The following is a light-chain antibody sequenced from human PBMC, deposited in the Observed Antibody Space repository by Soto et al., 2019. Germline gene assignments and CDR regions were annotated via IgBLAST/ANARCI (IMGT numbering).Light chain of an antibody. CDR1: SSNIGSHT. Sequence: QSVLTQPPSASGTPEQRVAISCSGSSSNIGSHTVNWYQQLPGTAPKLLIYGNDQRPSGVPDRFSGSKSGTSASLAISGLQSEDEVDYYCAAWDDSLNGPVFGGGTKLTVL. V-gene: IGLV1-44*01. J-gene: IGLJ3*02. CDR3: AAWDDSLNGPV. CDR2: GND.